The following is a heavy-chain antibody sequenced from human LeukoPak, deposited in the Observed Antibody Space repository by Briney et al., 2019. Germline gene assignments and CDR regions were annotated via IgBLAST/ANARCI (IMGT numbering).Heavy chain of an antibody. Sequence: SETLSLTCTVSGGSISSYYWSWIRQPPGKGLEWVGYIYYSGSTNYNPSLKSRVTTSVDTSKNQFSLKLSSVTAADTAVYYCAREPHYYDSSGPLSWFDPWGQGTLVTVSS. CDR1: GGSISSYY. V-gene: IGHV4-59*01. CDR3: AREPHYYDSSGPLSWFDP. D-gene: IGHD3-22*01. CDR2: IYYSGST. J-gene: IGHJ5*02.